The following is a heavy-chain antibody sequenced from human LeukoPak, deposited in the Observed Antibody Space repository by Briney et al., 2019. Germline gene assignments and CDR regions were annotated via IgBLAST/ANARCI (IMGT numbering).Heavy chain of an antibody. V-gene: IGHV3-30*02. CDR3: TYASG. CDR1: GFTFSNYG. J-gene: IGHJ4*02. Sequence: GGSLRLSCAASGFTFSNYGMHWVRQAPGKGLEWVALIRYDGSNKYYADSVKGRFTISRDNSKNTLYLQMNSLRADDTGVYHCTYASGWGQGTLVTVSS. CDR2: IRYDGSNK.